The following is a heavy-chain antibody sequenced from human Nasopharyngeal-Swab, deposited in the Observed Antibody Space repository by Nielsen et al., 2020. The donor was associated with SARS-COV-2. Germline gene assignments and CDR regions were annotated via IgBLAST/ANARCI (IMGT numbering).Heavy chain of an antibody. D-gene: IGHD6-19*01. V-gene: IGHV3-30*18. J-gene: IGHJ6*03. CDR3: AKDITGYSSGWFYYYYYMDV. Sequence: GGSLRLSCAASGFTFSSYGMHWVRQAPGKGLEWVPVISYDGSNKYYADPVKGRFTISSDNSKNTLYLQMNSLRAEDTAVYYCAKDITGYSSGWFYYYYYMDVWGKGTTVTVSS. CDR1: GFTFSSYG. CDR2: ISYDGSNK.